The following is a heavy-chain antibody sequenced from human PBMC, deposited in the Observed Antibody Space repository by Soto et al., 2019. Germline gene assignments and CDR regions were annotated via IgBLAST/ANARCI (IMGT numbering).Heavy chain of an antibody. CDR1: GYTSADFG. D-gene: IGHD2-2*01. V-gene: IGHV1-18*04. CDR2: VSGNNGAS. Sequence: ASVKVSCRASGYTSADFGISWVRQAPGQGLEWMGWVSGNNGASNPAPKVQGRITMTLDTSTGVSYMALRSLRSDDTAIYYCVRDQKYFRVNGNWFDSWGQGTLVTVSS. J-gene: IGHJ5*01. CDR3: VRDQKYFRVNGNWFDS.